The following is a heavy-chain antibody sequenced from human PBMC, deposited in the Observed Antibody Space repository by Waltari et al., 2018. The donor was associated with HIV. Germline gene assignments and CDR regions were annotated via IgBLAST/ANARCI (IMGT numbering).Heavy chain of an antibody. D-gene: IGHD3-3*01. CDR2: INVGNDNT. CDR3: ATYSDFWSGYSERHSYEYGINV. J-gene: IGHJ6*02. V-gene: IGHV1-3*01. Sequence: QVQLVQSGAEVKKPGASVRISCKASGYSFTRYAIHWLRQAPGQRLEWMGRINVGNDNTKYSKNLEGRVTITTDTSASISYMELSSLRFEDTAVYYCATYSDFWSGYSERHSYEYGINVWGQGTTVTVSS. CDR1: GYSFTRYA.